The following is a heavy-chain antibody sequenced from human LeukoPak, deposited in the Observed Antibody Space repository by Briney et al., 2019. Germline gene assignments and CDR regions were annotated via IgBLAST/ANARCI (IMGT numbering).Heavy chain of an antibody. CDR2: IYTSGTT. Sequence: PSETLSLTCTVSGGSMSTYYWSWIRQPAGKGLEWIGRIYTSGTTNYNPPLKSRVTMSVDTSKNHFSLKLSSVTAADTAVYYCARRGAPVGYCSSTSCPRADAFDIWGQGTMVTVSS. CDR3: ARRGAPVGYCSSTSCPRADAFDI. J-gene: IGHJ3*02. CDR1: GGSMSTYY. D-gene: IGHD2-2*01. V-gene: IGHV4-4*07.